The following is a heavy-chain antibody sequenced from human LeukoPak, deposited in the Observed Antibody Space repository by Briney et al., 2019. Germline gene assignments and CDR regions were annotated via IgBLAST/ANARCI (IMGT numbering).Heavy chain of an antibody. J-gene: IGHJ4*02. CDR3: ARGRGGFSSSWTTHPFDY. V-gene: IGHV3-7*01. CDR2: VNQDGSEQ. Sequence: GGALRLSCAASGFTVSSYWMRWVRQAPGKGLEWVANVNQDGSEQYYVDSVKGRFTISRDNAENSLHLQMNSLRAEDTAVFYCARGRGGFSSSWTTHPFDYWGQGTLVTVSS. D-gene: IGHD6-13*01. CDR1: GFTVSSYW.